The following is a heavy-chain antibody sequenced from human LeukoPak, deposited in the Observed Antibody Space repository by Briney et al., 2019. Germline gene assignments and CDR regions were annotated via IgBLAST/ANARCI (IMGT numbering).Heavy chain of an antibody. CDR2: INPNSGGT. J-gene: IGHJ4*02. CDR3: ASGRGVIKQWLYY. Sequence: ASVKVSCKASGYTFTGYYMHWVRQAPGQGLEWMGWINPNSGGTNYAQKFQGRVTMTRDMSISTAYMELSSLRSEDTAVYYCASGRGVIKQWLYYWGQGTLVTVSS. CDR1: GYTFTGYY. V-gene: IGHV1-2*02. D-gene: IGHD6-19*01.